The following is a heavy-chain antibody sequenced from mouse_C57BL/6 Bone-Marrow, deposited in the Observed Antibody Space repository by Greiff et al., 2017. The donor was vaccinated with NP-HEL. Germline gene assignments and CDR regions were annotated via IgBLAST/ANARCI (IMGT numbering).Heavy chain of an antibody. J-gene: IGHJ1*03. CDR1: GYTFTSYW. CDR2: IDPSDSYT. CDR3: ARHGSRHWYFDV. Sequence: QVQLQQPGAELVRPGTSVKLSCKASGYTFTSYWMHWVKQRPGQGLEWIGVIDPSDSYTNYNQKFKGKATLTVDNSSSTSYMQLSSLTSEDSAVYYCARHGSRHWYFDVWGTGTTVTVSS. V-gene: IGHV1-59*01. D-gene: IGHD1-1*01.